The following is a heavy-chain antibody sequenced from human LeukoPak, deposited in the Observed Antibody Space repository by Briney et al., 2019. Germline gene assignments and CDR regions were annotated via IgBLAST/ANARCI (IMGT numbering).Heavy chain of an antibody. CDR1: GFTFTSFA. V-gene: IGHV3-23*01. J-gene: IGHJ4*02. CDR2: ISRSGVAT. Sequence: GGTLRLSCAASGFTFTSFAMSWVRQAPGKGLEWVSTISRSGVATYYANSVKGRFTISRDNPKNTVYVQMNSLRAEDTATYYCAKHSHDGSAPYYEVQLDYWGQGTLVTVSS. D-gene: IGHD3-22*01. CDR3: AKHSHDGSAPYYEVQLDY.